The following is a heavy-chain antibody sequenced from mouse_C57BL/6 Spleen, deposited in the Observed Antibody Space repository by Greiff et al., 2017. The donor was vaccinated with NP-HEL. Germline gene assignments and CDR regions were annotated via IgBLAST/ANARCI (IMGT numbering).Heavy chain of an antibody. CDR3: ARWATVVEGYYFDY. D-gene: IGHD1-1*01. Sequence: VQLQQPGAELVRPGSSVKLSCKASGYTFTSSWMHWVKQRPIQGLEWIGNIDPSDSETHYNQKFKDKATLTVDKSSSTAYMQLSSLTSEDSAVYYCARWATVVEGYYFDYWGQGTTLTVSS. CDR2: IDPSDSET. V-gene: IGHV1-52*01. CDR1: GYTFTSSW. J-gene: IGHJ2*01.